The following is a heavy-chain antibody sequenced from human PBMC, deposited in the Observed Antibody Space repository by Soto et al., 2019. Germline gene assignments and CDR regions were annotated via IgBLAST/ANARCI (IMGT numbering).Heavy chain of an antibody. Sequence: SVKVSCKASGGTFSSYGINWVRQAPGQGLEWMGGIIPIFGTANYAQKFQGRVTITADESTSTAYMELSSLRSEDTAVYYCARGPRYCGGDCYMNYWGQGTLVTVSS. CDR2: IIPIFGTA. V-gene: IGHV1-69*13. D-gene: IGHD2-21*02. CDR1: GGTFSSYG. CDR3: ARGPRYCGGDCYMNY. J-gene: IGHJ4*02.